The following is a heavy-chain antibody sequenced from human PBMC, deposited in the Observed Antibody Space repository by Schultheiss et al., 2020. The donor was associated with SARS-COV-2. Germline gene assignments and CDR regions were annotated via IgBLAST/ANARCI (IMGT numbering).Heavy chain of an antibody. V-gene: IGHV1-18*01. Sequence: ASVKVSCKASGYTFTSYGISWVRQAPGQGLEWMGWISAYNGNTNYAQKLQGRVTMTTDTSTSTAYMELRSLRSDDTAVYYCARANYYESGGYYFDYFDPWGQGTLVTVSS. CDR1: GYTFTSYG. CDR2: ISAYNGNT. D-gene: IGHD3-22*01. J-gene: IGHJ5*02. CDR3: ARANYYESGGYYFDYFDP.